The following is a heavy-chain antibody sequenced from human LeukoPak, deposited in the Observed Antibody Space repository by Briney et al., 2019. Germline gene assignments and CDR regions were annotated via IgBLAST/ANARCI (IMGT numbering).Heavy chain of an antibody. J-gene: IGHJ4*02. CDR2: IYYSGST. CDR3: ARGHYDSSGYYFDY. D-gene: IGHD3-22*01. Sequence: SETLSLTCTVSGGSISSYFWSWIRQPPGKGLEWIGYIYYSGSTNYNPSLKSRVTISVDTSKNQFTLKLSSVTAADTAVYYCARGHYDSSGYYFDYWGQGTLVTVSS. CDR1: GGSISSYF. V-gene: IGHV4-59*01.